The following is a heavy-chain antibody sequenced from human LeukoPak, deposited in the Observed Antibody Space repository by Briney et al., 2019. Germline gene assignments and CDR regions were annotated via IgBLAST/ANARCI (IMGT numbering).Heavy chain of an antibody. CDR3: AKTSVGGGRIIGSGYFDN. CDR2: ISYDGNNK. Sequence: GRSLRLSCAASGFTFSSYGMHWVRQAPGKGLEWVAVISYDGNNKYYADSVKGRFTISRDNFKNTLYLQMNSLRAEDTAVYYCAKTSVGGGRIIGSGYFDNWGQGTLVTVSS. CDR1: GFTFSSYG. V-gene: IGHV3-30*18. J-gene: IGHJ4*02. D-gene: IGHD2-15*01.